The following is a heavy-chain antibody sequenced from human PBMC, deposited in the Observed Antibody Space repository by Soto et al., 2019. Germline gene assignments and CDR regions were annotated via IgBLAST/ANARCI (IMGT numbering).Heavy chain of an antibody. CDR3: ATREALESFDY. D-gene: IGHD1-1*01. CDR1: GGSISSSSYY. V-gene: IGHV4-39*01. J-gene: IGHJ4*02. CDR2: IYYSGST. Sequence: SETLSLTCTVSGGSISSSSYYWGWIRQPPGKGLEWIGSIYYSGSTYYNPSLKSRVTISVDTSKNQFSLKLSSVTAADTAVYYCATREALESFDYWGQGTLVTVSS.